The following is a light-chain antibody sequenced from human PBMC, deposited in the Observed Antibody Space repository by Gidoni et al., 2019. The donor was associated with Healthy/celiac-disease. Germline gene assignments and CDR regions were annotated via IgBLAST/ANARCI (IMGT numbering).Light chain of an antibody. Sequence: DIVLTQSPGTLSLSPGEIATLSCRASQSVSSSYLAWYQQKPGPAHRHLIYGSSSRATGIPDRISGSGSGTDFTLTISRLEPEDFAVYYCQQYGSSPQTFGQGTKVEIK. CDR2: GSS. CDR1: QSVSSSY. J-gene: IGKJ1*01. CDR3: QQYGSSPQT. V-gene: IGKV3-20*01.